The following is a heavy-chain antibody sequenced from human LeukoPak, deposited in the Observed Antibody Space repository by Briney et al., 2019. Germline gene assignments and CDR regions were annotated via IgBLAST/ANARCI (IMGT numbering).Heavy chain of an antibody. V-gene: IGHV3-53*01. J-gene: IGHJ4*02. CDR3: ARGVEPLAANTLAY. CDR2: LYSDGNT. Sequence: GGSLRLSCAASGFTVITNDMTWVRQAPGKGLEWVTVLYSDGNTKYADSVQGRFTISRDNSKNTLYLEMNSLSPDDTAVYYCARGVEPLAANTLAYWGQGTLVTVSS. D-gene: IGHD1-14*01. CDR1: GFTVITND.